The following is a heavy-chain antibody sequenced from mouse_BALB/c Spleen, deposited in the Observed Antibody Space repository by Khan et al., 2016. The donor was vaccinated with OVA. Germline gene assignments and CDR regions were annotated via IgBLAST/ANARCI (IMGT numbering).Heavy chain of an antibody. J-gene: IGHJ2*01. CDR2: IWAGGST. V-gene: IGHV2-9*02. D-gene: IGHD3-3*01. CDR3: ARSKYLARY. CDR1: GYSLTRYG. Sequence: QVTLKESGPSLVAPSQSLSITCTVYGYSLTRYGVHWVRQPPGKGLEWLGLIWAGGSTNYNWALMSRLSISIDNSKSLVFLIMNSLQTDDTALYYCARSKYLARYWGQGTTLTVSS.